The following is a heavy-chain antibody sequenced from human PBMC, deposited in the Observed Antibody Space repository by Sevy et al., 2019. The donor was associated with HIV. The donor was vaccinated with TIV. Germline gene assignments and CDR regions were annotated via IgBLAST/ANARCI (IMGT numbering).Heavy chain of an antibody. CDR3: TTGRHGATFGY. V-gene: IGHV3-30*04. CDR1: GLNSNIYP. Sequence: GGSLRLSCVASGLNSNIYPLNWVRQAPGKGLEWVAVVSFDSSFKSYTDSVKGRFTISRDNSKDTVFLQMDSLRDDDTAIYYCTTGRHGATFGYWGQGAQVTVSS. J-gene: IGHJ4*02. D-gene: IGHD2-2*03. CDR2: VSFDSSFK.